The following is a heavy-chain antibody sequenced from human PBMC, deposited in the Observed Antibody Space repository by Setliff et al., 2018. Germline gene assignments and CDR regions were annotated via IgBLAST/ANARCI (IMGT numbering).Heavy chain of an antibody. V-gene: IGHV3-48*01. CDR2: ISSSSSSTI. CDR1: GITFRNYG. D-gene: IGHD3-22*01. CDR3: ARLALTGYDSSGYYYALDYYYYMDV. J-gene: IGHJ6*03. Sequence: GGSLRLSCAASGITFRNYGMNWVRQAPGKGMEWLSYISSSSSSTIYYADSVKGRFTNSRDNAKNALYLQMNSLRAEDTAVYYCARLALTGYDSSGYYYALDYYYYMDVWGKGTTVTVSS.